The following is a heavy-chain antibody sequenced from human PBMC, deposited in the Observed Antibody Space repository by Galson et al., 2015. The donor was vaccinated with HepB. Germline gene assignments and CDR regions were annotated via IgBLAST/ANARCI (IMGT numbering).Heavy chain of an antibody. D-gene: IGHD1-26*01. CDR1: GFTFSSYT. J-gene: IGHJ4*02. Sequence: SLRLSCAASGFTFSSYTMNWVRQAPGKGLEWLSHISSSGSNIYYADSVKGRFTISRDNAQNSLYLQMNSLRAEDTAVYYCARGGGSYAYFDSWGQGTLVTVSP. CDR2: ISSSGSNI. V-gene: IGHV3-48*01. CDR3: ARGGGSYAYFDS.